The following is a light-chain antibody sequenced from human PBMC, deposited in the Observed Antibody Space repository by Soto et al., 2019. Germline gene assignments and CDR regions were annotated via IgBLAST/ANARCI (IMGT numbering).Light chain of an antibody. CDR3: SSFTSSSTQV. Sequence: QSVLTQPASVSGSPGQSITISCTGTSNDVGGYNYVSWYQQHPGKAPKLMIYEVNNRPSGVSNRFSGSKSGNTASLSISGLQPEDEADYYCSSFTSSSTQVLGGGTKLTVL. CDR1: SNDVGGYNY. J-gene: IGLJ3*02. V-gene: IGLV2-14*01. CDR2: EVN.